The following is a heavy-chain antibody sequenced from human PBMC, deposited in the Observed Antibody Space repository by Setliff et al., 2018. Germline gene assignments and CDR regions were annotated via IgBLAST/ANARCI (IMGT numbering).Heavy chain of an antibody. CDR2: IRGKPSSGTT. Sequence: PVGSLRLSCTTSGFTFGDYAITWARQAPGKGLEWVGFIRGKPSSGTTEYAASVKGRFTISRDDSKSIAYLQMSSLKTEDTALHYCSPWTGTSRLHYWGQGTLVTVSS. CDR1: GFTFGDYA. J-gene: IGHJ4*02. V-gene: IGHV3-49*04. D-gene: IGHD1-7*01. CDR3: SPWTGTSRLHY.